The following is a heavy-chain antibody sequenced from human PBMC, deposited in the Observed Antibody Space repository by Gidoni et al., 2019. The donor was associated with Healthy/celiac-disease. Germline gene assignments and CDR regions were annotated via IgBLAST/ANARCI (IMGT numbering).Heavy chain of an antibody. D-gene: IGHD1-26*01. V-gene: IGHV3-30*18. CDR2: ISYDGSNK. CDR1: GFTFSSYG. CDR3: AKGGAMVYWSFDL. J-gene: IGHJ2*01. Sequence: QVQLVESGGGVVQPGRSLRLACAAPGFTFSSYGLHWVRQAPGKGLEWMAVISYDGSNKYYADSVKGRLTISRDISKNTLYLQMNSLRAEDTAVYYCAKGGAMVYWSFDLWGRGTLVTVSS.